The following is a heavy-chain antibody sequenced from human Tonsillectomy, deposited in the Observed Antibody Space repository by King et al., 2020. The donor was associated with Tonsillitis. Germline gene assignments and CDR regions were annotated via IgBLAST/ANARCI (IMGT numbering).Heavy chain of an antibody. CDR3: ASFYCGGDCHYDY. Sequence: VQLQESGPGLVKPSQTLSLTYAVSGGSLSSGGYSWSWIRQPPGKGLEWIGYIYYSGTTYYNPSLKSRVTISVDTSNNQFSLKLSSVTAADSAVYYCASFYCGGDCHYDYWGQGTLVTVSS. V-gene: IGHV4-30-4*07. CDR1: GGSLSSGGYS. CDR2: IYYSGTT. D-gene: IGHD2-21*02. J-gene: IGHJ4*02.